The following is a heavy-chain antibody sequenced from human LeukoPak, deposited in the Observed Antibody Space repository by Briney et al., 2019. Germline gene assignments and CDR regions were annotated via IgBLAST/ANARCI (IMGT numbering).Heavy chain of an antibody. Sequence: SETLSLTCTVSGGSISSGGYYWSWIRQHPGKGLEWIGYIYYSGSTYYNPSLKSRVTISVDTSKNQFSLNLSSVTAADTALYYCARVPRPYGGSYYFDYWGQGTLVTVSS. V-gene: IGHV4-31*03. D-gene: IGHD4-23*01. CDR2: IYYSGST. J-gene: IGHJ4*02. CDR3: ARVPRPYGGSYYFDY. CDR1: GGSISSGGYY.